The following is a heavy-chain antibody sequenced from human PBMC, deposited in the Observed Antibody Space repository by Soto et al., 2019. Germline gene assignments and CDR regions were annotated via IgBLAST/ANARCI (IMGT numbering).Heavy chain of an antibody. Sequence: EVKLVESGGGLVQPGGSLRLSCAASGFSFSSYSLNWVRQAPGKGLEWVSFISGGGTTIYYADSVKGRFTISRDNAKNSLYLQMNSLRDEDTAVYYCAGDPGYYDSSGSFDYWGQGTLVTVSS. CDR1: GFSFSSYS. J-gene: IGHJ4*02. CDR2: ISGGGTTI. D-gene: IGHD3-22*01. CDR3: AGDPGYYDSSGSFDY. V-gene: IGHV3-48*02.